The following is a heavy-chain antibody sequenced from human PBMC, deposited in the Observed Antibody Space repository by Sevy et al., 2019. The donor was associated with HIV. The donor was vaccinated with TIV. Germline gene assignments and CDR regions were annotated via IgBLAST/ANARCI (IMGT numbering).Heavy chain of an antibody. CDR2: IFSDGNYQ. V-gene: IGHV3-33*08. CDR3: ARESGSGWYVDS. Sequence: QAGGSLRLSCSTFGFTFSNYGMHWVRQAPGRGLEWVAAIFSDGNYQYYADSVKGRVTISRDNSKNTLYLQMSSLRADDTAMYYCARESGSGWYVDSWGRGTLVTVSS. CDR1: GFTFSNYG. J-gene: IGHJ4*02. D-gene: IGHD6-19*01.